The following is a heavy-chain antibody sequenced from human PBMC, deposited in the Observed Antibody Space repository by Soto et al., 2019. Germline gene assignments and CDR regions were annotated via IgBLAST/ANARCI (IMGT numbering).Heavy chain of an antibody. CDR3: ARGGPAAGYDL. CDR1: GYTFTIND. V-gene: IGHV1-8*01. CDR2: MNPNTGGS. Sequence: ASVKVSCKASGYTFTINDINWVRQASGQGLEWMGWMNPNTGGSGYAQDFQGRITMTRDTATSTAYMELTSLRSDDTAVYYCARGGPAAGYDLWGQGTLVT. J-gene: IGHJ4*02. D-gene: IGHD6-13*01.